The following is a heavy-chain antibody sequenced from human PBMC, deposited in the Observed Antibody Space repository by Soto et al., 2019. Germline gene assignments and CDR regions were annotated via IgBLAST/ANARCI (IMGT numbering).Heavy chain of an antibody. CDR1: GFTFSSYW. Sequence: PGGSLRLSCAASGFTFSSYWMSWVRQAPGKGLEWVANIKQDGSEKYYVDSVKGRFTISRDNAKNSLYLQMNSLRAEDTAVYYCAGEAKIIRGSMGYWGQGTLVTVSS. CDR3: AGEAKIIRGSMGY. D-gene: IGHD1-26*01. CDR2: IKQDGSEK. V-gene: IGHV3-7*03. J-gene: IGHJ4*02.